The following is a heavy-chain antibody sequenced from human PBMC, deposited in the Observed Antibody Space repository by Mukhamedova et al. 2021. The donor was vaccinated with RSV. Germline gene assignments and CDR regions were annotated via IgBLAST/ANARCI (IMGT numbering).Heavy chain of an antibody. CDR2: ISSSGDST. CDR3: AKENPASYYPLGY. Sequence: YAMSWVRQAPGKGLEWVSSISSSGDSTYYADSVKGRFTISRDDSQNTLYLQMNSLRAEDTAVYYCAKENPASYYPLGYWGQGTLV. J-gene: IGHJ4*02. D-gene: IGHD1-26*01. CDR1: YA. V-gene: IGHV3-23*01.